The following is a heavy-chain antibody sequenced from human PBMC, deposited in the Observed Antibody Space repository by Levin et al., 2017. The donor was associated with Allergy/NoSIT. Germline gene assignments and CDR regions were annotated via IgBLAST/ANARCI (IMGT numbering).Heavy chain of an antibody. CDR2: IYWDDDK. CDR1: GFSLSTSGVG. V-gene: IGHV2-5*02. J-gene: IGHJ4*02. Sequence: SGPTLVKPTQTLTLTCTFSGFSLSTSGVGVGWIHQPPGKALEWLALIYWDDDKRYITSLKSRLTITKDTSKNQVVLTMTNMDPVDTATYYCARNDYNAWFYDYWGQGTLVTVSS. D-gene: IGHD3-10*01. CDR3: ARNDYNAWFYDY.